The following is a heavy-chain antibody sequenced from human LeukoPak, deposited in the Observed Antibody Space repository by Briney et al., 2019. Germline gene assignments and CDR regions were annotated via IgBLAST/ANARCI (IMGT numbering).Heavy chain of an antibody. CDR2: INQDGSEE. J-gene: IGHJ4*02. CDR1: GFTVSSNY. D-gene: IGHD5-12*01. CDR3: VRDGGVSGYDLLDY. Sequence: GGPLRLSCAASGFTVSSNYMSWVRQAPGKGLEWVAHINQDGSEEHYMDSVKARFTISRDNAKNSLSLQMDSLRAEDTAVYYCVRDGGVSGYDLLDYWGQGTLVTVSS. V-gene: IGHV3-7*01.